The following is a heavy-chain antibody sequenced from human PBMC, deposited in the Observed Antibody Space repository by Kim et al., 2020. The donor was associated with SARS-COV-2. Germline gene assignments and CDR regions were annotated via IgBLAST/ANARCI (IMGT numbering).Heavy chain of an antibody. V-gene: IGHV1-69*04. J-gene: IGHJ4*02. CDR2: IIPVLETP. CDR3: ATADFDY. CDR1: GGTFKSYG. Sequence: SVKVSCMTSGGTFKSYGINWVRQAPGQGLEWLGRIIPVLETPTYAQKFQGRVTITADRSTSTAYMELTSLRSEDTAVYYCATADFDYWGQGTLVTVSS.